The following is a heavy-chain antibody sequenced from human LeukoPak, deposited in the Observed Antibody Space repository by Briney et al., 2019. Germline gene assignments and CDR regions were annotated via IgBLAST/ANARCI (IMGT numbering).Heavy chain of an antibody. J-gene: IGHJ4*02. V-gene: IGHV4-39*07. D-gene: IGHD4-11*01. Sequence: YPSETLSLTCTVSGGSISSSSYYWGWIRQPPGKGLEWIGSINYSENTYYNPSLKSRVTISVDTSKNQFSLKLSSVTAADTAVYYCARSYSNYRFGEVLDYWGQGTLVTVSS. CDR3: ARSYSNYRFGEVLDY. CDR1: GGSISSSSYY. CDR2: INYSENT.